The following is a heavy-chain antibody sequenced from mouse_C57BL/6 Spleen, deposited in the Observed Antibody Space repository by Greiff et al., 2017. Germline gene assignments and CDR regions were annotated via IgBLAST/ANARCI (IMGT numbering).Heavy chain of an antibody. D-gene: IGHD4-1*01. CDR3: ARYWEGDYFDY. J-gene: IGHJ2*01. CDR1: GYTFTDYN. CDR2: INPNNGGT. Sequence: EVKVVESGPELVKPGASVKMSCKASGYTFTDYNMHWVKQSHGKSLEWIGYINPNNGGTSYNQKFKGKATLTVNKSSSTAYMELRSLTSEDSAVYYCARYWEGDYFDYWGQGTTLTVSS. V-gene: IGHV1-22*01.